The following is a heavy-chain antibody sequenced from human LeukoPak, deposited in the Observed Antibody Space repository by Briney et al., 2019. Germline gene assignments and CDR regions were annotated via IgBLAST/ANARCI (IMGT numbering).Heavy chain of an antibody. CDR3: ARDPSYAGMDV. CDR2: IYYSGST. Sequence: PSETLSLTCTVSGGSISSYYWSWIRQPPGEGLEWIGYIYYSGSTNYNPSPKSRVTISVDTSKNQFSLKRSSVTAADTAVYYCARDPSYAGMDVWGQGTTVTVSS. V-gene: IGHV4-59*01. J-gene: IGHJ6*02. D-gene: IGHD1-26*01. CDR1: GGSISSYY.